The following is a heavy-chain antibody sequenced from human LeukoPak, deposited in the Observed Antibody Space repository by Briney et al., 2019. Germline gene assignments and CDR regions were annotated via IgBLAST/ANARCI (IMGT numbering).Heavy chain of an antibody. CDR2: IKQDGSEK. CDR1: GFTFSSYG. Sequence: GGSLRLSCAASGFTFSSYGIHWVRQAPGKGLEWVANIKQDGSEKYYLDSVKGRFTISRDNAKNSLYLQMNSLRAEDTALYYCVRVKTTVTAQGFDYWGQGTLVTVSS. CDR3: VRVKTTVTAQGFDY. V-gene: IGHV3-7*01. D-gene: IGHD4-17*01. J-gene: IGHJ4*02.